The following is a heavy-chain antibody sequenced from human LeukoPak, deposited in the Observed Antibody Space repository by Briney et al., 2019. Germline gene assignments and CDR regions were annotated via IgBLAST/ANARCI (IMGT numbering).Heavy chain of an antibody. J-gene: IGHJ4*02. CDR3: TRESTRAARRREGAAY. D-gene: IGHD6-6*01. CDR1: GYTFTSYA. V-gene: IGHV7-4-1*02. Sequence: ASVKLSCTASGYTFTSYAMNWVRQAPGQRLEWIGWINTNAGNPTYAQAFTGQFAFPLATPVSTAYLQISSLKAEDTAWYYCTRESTRAARRREGAAYWGQGTLVTVSS. CDR2: INTNAGNP.